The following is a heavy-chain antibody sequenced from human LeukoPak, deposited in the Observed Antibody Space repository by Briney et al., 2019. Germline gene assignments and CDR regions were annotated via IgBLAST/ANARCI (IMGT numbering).Heavy chain of an antibody. CDR2: IIPIFGTA. J-gene: IGHJ6*03. V-gene: IGHV1-69*05. D-gene: IGHD2-2*01. Sequence: GASVTVSCKASGGTFSSYAISWVRQAPGQGLEWMGGIIPIFGTANYAQKFQGRVTITTDESTSTAYMELSSLRSEDTAVYYCARAPGVPAARNYYYYMDVWGKGTTVTVSS. CDR3: ARAPGVPAARNYYYYMDV. CDR1: GGTFSSYA.